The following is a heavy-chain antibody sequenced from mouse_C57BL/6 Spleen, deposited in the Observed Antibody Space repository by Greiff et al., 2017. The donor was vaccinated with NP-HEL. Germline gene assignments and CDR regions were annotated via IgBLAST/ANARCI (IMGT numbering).Heavy chain of an antibody. J-gene: IGHJ2*01. CDR3: ARNYYGSSPYYFDY. V-gene: IGHV1-81*01. CDR1: GYTFTSYG. D-gene: IGHD1-1*01. CDR2: IYPRSGNN. Sequence: VQLQQSGAELARPGASVKLSCKASGYTFTSYGISWVKQRTGQGLEWIGEIYPRSGNNYYNEKFKGKATLTADKSSSTAYMELRSLTSEDSAVYFCARNYYGSSPYYFDYWGQGTTLTVSS.